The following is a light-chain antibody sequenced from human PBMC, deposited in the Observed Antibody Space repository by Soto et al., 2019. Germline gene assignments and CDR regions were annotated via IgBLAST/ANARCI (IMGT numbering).Light chain of an antibody. Sequence: TQSPSTLSLSPGERATLSCRSSQSVSSSYLAWYQQKPGQAPRLLIYDVSSRATGIPDRFSGSGSGTDFTLTISRLEPEDFAVYYCQQYGSSPTFGQGTKVEIK. CDR1: QSVSSSY. V-gene: IGKV3-20*01. CDR3: QQYGSSPT. J-gene: IGKJ1*01. CDR2: DVS.